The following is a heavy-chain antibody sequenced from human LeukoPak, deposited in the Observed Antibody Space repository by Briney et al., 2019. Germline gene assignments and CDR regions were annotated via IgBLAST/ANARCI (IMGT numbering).Heavy chain of an antibody. V-gene: IGHV3-7*05. J-gene: IGHJ6*02. D-gene: IGHD1-26*01. CDR2: IKEDGTEK. CDR3: ARYSGSYDNYYYYGMDV. Sequence: GGSLRLSCAASGFTFSSYWMSWVRQAPGEGLEWVANIKEDGTEKYYVDSVKGRFTISRDNAKNSLYLQMNNLRAEDTAVYYCARYSGSYDNYYYYGMDVWGQGTTVTVSS. CDR1: GFTFSSYW.